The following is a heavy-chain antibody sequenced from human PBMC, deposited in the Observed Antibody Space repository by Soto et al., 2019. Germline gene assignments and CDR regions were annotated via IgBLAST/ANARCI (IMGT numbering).Heavy chain of an antibody. V-gene: IGHV4-59*01. CDR2: IYYSGST. J-gene: IGHJ4*02. CDR3: ARSWGYYFDY. D-gene: IGHD3-16*01. CDR1: GGSISSYY. Sequence: QVQLQESGPGLVKPSETLSLTCTVSGGSISSYYWSWIRQPPGKGLEWIGYIYYSGSTNYNPSLTSRVTISVDPSKNQFSLTLSSVTAADTAVYYCARSWGYYFDYWGQGTLVTVSS.